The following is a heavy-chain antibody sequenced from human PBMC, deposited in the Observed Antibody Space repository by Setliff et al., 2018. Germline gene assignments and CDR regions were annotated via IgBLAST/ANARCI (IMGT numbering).Heavy chain of an antibody. CDR2: IKPSGGLT. D-gene: IGHD3-3*01. CDR3: ARDRFYNSWSGTSITALHDAFDI. V-gene: IGHV1-46*03. CDR1: GYTLTNYY. J-gene: IGHJ3*02. Sequence: RASVKVSCKASGYTLTNYYMHWVRQAPGQGLEWMGIIKPSGGLTRYAQKFQGRVTMTRDTSTSTVYMEVISLRSEDTAVYFCARDRFYNSWSGTSITALHDAFDIWGQGTMVTVSS.